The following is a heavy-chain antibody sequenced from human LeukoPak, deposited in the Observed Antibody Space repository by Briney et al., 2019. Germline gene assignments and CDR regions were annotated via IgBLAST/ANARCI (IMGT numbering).Heavy chain of an antibody. Sequence: SQTLSLTCTVSGGSISSGGYYWSWIRQHPGKGLEWIGYIYYSGSTNYNPSLKSRVTISVDTSKNQFSLKLSSVTAADTAVYYCARDSKIAGVGATYYYGMDVWGQGTTVTVSS. V-gene: IGHV4-61*08. CDR3: ARDSKIAGVGATYYYGMDV. CDR1: GGSISSGGYY. J-gene: IGHJ6*02. D-gene: IGHD1-26*01. CDR2: IYYSGST.